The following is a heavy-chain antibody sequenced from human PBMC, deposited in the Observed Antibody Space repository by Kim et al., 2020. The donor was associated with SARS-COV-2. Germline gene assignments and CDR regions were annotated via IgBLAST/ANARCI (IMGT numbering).Heavy chain of an antibody. D-gene: IGHD5-18*01. J-gene: IGHJ4*02. V-gene: IGHV3-9*01. CDR2: ISWNSGSI. CDR3: AKHILPAMVYYFDY. Sequence: GGSLRLSCAASGFTFDDYAMHWVRQAPGKGLEWVSGISWNSGSIGYADSVKGRFTISRDNAKNSLYLQMNSLRAEDTALYYCAKHILPAMVYYFDYWGQG. CDR1: GFTFDDYA.